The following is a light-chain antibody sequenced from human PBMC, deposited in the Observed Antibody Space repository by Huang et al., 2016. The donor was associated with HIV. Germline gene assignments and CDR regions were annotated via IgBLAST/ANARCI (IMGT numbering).Light chain of an antibody. CDR2: WAS. CDR1: HDLLFNATHTSF. CDR3: QQYYTNYYT. J-gene: IGKJ2*01. V-gene: IGKV4-1*01. Sequence: DIVMTQSPDSLTVSLGERATINCKSSHDLLFNATHTSFLAWYQQRPRQPPKLLIYWASTRASDVPDRFRGSGSGTDFTLTINSLQAEDMAVYFCQQYYTNYYTFGQGTKLEIQ.